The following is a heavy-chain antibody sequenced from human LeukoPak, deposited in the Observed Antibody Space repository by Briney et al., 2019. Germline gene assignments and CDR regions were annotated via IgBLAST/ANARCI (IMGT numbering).Heavy chain of an antibody. CDR1: GYTFTNYY. V-gene: IGHV1-46*01. D-gene: IGHD3-10*01. CDR2: INPSGGST. Sequence: ASVKVSCKASGYTFTNYYIHWVRQAPGQGLECMGIINPSGGSTSYAQKFQGRVTMTRDMSTSTVYMELSSLRSEDTAVYYCARRPHRSNGDRVKGFDPWGQGTLVTVSS. CDR3: ARRPHRSNGDRVKGFDP. J-gene: IGHJ5*02.